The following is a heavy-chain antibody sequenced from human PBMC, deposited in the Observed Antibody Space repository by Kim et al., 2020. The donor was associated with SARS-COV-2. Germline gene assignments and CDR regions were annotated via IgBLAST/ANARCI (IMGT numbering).Heavy chain of an antibody. V-gene: IGHV3-30*07. J-gene: IGHJ6*02. D-gene: IGHD3-10*01. Sequence: AGPVKGRITLSRDHSKISLYLQMNGLRDEDTAVYYCARLYYYGSGAGMDVWGQGTTVTVSS. CDR3: ARLYYYGSGAGMDV.